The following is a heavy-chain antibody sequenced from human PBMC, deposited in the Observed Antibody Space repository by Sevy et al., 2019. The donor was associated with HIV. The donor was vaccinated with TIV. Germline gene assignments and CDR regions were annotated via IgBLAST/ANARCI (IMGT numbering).Heavy chain of an antibody. CDR3: ARVRYYDSSPNPPLHGMDV. CDR1: GYTFTSYG. V-gene: IGHV1-18*01. D-gene: IGHD3-22*01. CDR2: ISAYNGNT. Sequence: ASVNVSCKASGYTFTSYGISWVRQAPGQGLEWMGWISAYNGNTNYKQKLQGRVTMTTDTSTSTAYMELRSLRSDDTAVYYCARVRYYDSSPNPPLHGMDVWGPGTTVTVSS. J-gene: IGHJ6*02.